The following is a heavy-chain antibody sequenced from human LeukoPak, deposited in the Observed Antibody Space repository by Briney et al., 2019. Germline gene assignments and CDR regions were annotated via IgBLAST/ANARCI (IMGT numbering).Heavy chain of an antibody. J-gene: IGHJ5*01. V-gene: IGHV4-39*01. D-gene: IGHD6-13*01. Sequence: PSETLSLTCNVSGGSIRVSRRHWGWVRQPPGGGLEWIGRIRYIGTTYYNPSLQSRLTISLDNSQNQFSLKLKSVTAADTSMYYCTRQLSWASDTGDSWGQGTLVTVSS. CDR1: GGSIRVSRRH. CDR3: TRQLSWASDTGDS. CDR2: IRYIGTT.